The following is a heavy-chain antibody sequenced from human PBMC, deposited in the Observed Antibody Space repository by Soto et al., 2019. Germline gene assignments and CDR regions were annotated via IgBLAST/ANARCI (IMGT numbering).Heavy chain of an antibody. Sequence: ASVKVSCKASGYTFTSYGISWVRQAPGQGLEWMGWISAYNGNTNYAQKLQGRVIMTTDTSTSTAYMELNSLRSGDTAIYYCAKGWLVRGGQFDYWGQGTLVTVSS. V-gene: IGHV1-18*01. J-gene: IGHJ4*02. CDR3: AKGWLVRGGQFDY. D-gene: IGHD6-19*01. CDR1: GYTFTSYG. CDR2: ISAYNGNT.